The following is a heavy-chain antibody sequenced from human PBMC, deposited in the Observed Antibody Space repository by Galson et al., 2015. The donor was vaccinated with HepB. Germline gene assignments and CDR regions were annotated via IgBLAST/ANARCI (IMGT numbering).Heavy chain of an antibody. CDR2: IWYDGSNK. V-gene: IGHV3-33*01. Sequence: SLRLSCAASGFTFSSYGMHWVRQAPGKGLEWVAVIWYDGSNKYYADSVKGRFTISRDNSKNTLYLQMNSLRAEDTAVYYCAREMQVLWFEKHPPADYGMDVWGQGTTVTVSS. CDR1: GFTFSSYG. J-gene: IGHJ6*02. D-gene: IGHD3-10*01. CDR3: AREMQVLWFEKHPPADYGMDV.